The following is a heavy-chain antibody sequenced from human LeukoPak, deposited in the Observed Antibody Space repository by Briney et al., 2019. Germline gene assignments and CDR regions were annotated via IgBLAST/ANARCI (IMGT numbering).Heavy chain of an antibody. CDR3: ARAKHYYGSYYFDY. V-gene: IGHV1-18*01. Sequence: GASVKVSCKASGYTFTSYGISWVRQAPGQGLEWMGWISAYNGNTNYAQKLQGRVTMTTDTSTSTAYMELRSLRSDDTAVYYCARAKHYYGSYYFDYWGQGTLVTVSS. J-gene: IGHJ4*02. CDR1: GYTFTSYG. D-gene: IGHD3-10*01. CDR2: ISAYNGNT.